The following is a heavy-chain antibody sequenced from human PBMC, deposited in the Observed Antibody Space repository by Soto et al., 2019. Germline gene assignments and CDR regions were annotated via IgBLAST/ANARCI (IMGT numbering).Heavy chain of an antibody. V-gene: IGHV4-4*07. D-gene: IGHD3-10*01. Sequence: QVQLQESGPGLVKPSETLSLTCTVSGDSFSNYYWSWIRQPAGKGLEWIGRIYPSGITNYNPSLKSRLTMSRDTSKNQFSLSLRSVTAADTAVYFCARDDFGSAGMDVWGQGTTVTVSS. J-gene: IGHJ6*02. CDR3: ARDDFGSAGMDV. CDR1: GDSFSNYY. CDR2: IYPSGIT.